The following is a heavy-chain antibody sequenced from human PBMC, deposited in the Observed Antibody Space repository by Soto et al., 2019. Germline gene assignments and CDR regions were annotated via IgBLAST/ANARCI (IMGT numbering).Heavy chain of an antibody. CDR3: ARSFYGSGTHYFYYYGMDV. D-gene: IGHD3-10*01. CDR2: IIPIIGTA. CDR1: GGTFSSYA. V-gene: IGHV1-69*01. Sequence: QVQLVQSGAEVKKPGSSVKVSCKASGGTFSSYAISWVRQAPGQGLEWMGGIIPIIGTANYAQKFQGRVSITADESTSTAYMELSSLRSEDTAVYYCARSFYGSGTHYFYYYGMDVWGQGTTVTVSS. J-gene: IGHJ6*02.